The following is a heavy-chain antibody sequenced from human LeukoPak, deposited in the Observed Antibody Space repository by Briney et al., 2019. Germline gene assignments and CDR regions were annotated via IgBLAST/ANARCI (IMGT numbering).Heavy chain of an antibody. CDR3: ARESDGAYYDFWSGQSYYYYYMDV. J-gene: IGHJ6*03. CDR2: IYTSGST. Sequence: SETLSLSCTVSGGSISSYYWSWIRQPAGKGLGWNGRIYTSGSTNYNPPLKSRITMSVNTSKNQFSLKLSSLTAADTAVYYCARESDGAYYDFWSGQSYYYYYMDVWGKGTTVTVSS. D-gene: IGHD3-3*01. CDR1: GGSISSYY. V-gene: IGHV4-4*07.